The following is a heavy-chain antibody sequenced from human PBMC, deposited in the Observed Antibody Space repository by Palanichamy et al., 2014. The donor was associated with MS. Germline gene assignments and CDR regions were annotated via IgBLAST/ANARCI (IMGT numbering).Heavy chain of an antibody. CDR2: IYYSGST. V-gene: IGHV4-59*01. Sequence: QVQLQESGPGLVKPSETLSLTCTVSGGSISSYYWSWIRQPPGKGLEWIGYIYYSGSTNYNPSLKSRVTISVDTSKNQFSLKLSSVTAADTAVYYCATALNYYYYGMDVWGQGTTVTVSS. J-gene: IGHJ6*02. CDR1: GGSISSYY. CDR3: ATALNYYYYGMDV.